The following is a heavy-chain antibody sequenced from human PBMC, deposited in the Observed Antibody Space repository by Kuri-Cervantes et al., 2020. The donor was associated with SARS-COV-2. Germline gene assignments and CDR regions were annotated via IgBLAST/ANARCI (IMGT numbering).Heavy chain of an antibody. D-gene: IGHD3-22*01. Sequence: SETLSLTCTVSGGSISGDTYYCSWLRQPAGKGLEWIGRIYSSGNTHYNPSLKSRVTISEDTSKNQFSLKLTSVTAADTTVYFCARGRGYHDSSGYYFDSWGQGTLVTVSS. J-gene: IGHJ4*02. CDR2: IYSSGNT. CDR1: GGSISGDTYY. CDR3: ARGRGYHDSSGYYFDS. V-gene: IGHV4-61*02.